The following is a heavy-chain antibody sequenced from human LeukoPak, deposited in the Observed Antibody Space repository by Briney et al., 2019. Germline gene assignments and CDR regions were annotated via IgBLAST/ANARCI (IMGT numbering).Heavy chain of an antibody. V-gene: IGHV3-30*02. D-gene: IGHD7-27*01. J-gene: IGHJ3*02. Sequence: PGGSLRLSCAASGFTFSSYGMHWVRQAPGKGLEWVAFIRYDGSNKYYADSVKGRFTISRDNSKNTLYLQMNGLRAEDTAVYYCAKDAGVAPGAFDIWGQGTMVTVSS. CDR3: AKDAGVAPGAFDI. CDR2: IRYDGSNK. CDR1: GFTFSSYG.